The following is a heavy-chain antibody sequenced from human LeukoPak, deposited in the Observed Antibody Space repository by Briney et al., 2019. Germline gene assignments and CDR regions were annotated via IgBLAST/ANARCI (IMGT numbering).Heavy chain of an antibody. CDR3: ARVKVAGGSSSSSHFDY. J-gene: IGHJ4*02. Sequence: SETLSLTCTVSGGSISSYYWSWIRQPPGKGLEWIGYIYYSGSTNYNPSLKSRVTISVDTSKNQFSLKLSSVTAADTAVYYCARVKVAGGSSSSSHFDYWGQGTLVTVSS. CDR2: IYYSGST. CDR1: GGSISSYY. V-gene: IGHV4-59*01. D-gene: IGHD6-13*01.